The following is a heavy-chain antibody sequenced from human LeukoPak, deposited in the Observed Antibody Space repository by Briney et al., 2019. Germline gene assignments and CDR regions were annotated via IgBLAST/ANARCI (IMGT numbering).Heavy chain of an antibody. CDR3: ARGPTDDSSGYYEAY. Sequence: SETLSLTRAVYGGSFSGYYWSWIRQPPGKGLEWIGEINHSGSTNYNPSLKSRVTISVDTSKNQFSLKLSSVTAADTAVYYCARGPTDDSSGYYEAYWGQGTLVTVSS. CDR2: INHSGST. D-gene: IGHD3-22*01. V-gene: IGHV4-34*01. CDR1: GGSFSGYY. J-gene: IGHJ4*02.